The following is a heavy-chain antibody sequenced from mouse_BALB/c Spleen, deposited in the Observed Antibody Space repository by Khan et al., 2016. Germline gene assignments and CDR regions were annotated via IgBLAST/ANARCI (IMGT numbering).Heavy chain of an antibody. V-gene: IGHV1-54*01. CDR2: INPGSGGT. D-gene: IGHD1-3*01. J-gene: IGHJ1*01. CDR3: AGTKHWFFDV. Sequence: QVQLKQSGAELVRPGTSVKVSCKASGYAFTNYLIEWVKQRPGQGLEWIGVINPGSGGTNYNEKFKGKATLTADKSSSTAYMQLSSLTSDDSAVYCCAGTKHWFFDVWGAGTTVTVSS. CDR1: GYAFTNYL.